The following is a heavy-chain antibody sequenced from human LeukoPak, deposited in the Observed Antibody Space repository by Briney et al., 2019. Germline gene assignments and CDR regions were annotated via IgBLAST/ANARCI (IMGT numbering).Heavy chain of an antibody. CDR3: ARDYGGWYYFDY. V-gene: IGHV4-39*07. CDR2: IYYSGST. CDR1: GGSISRSRDY. Sequence: SETLSLTCTVSGGSISRSRDYWGWIRQPPGKGLEWIGSIYYSGSTYYNPSLKSRVTISGDTSKNQFSLELSSVTAADTALYYCARDYGGWYYFDYWGQGTLVTVSS. J-gene: IGHJ4*02. D-gene: IGHD6-19*01.